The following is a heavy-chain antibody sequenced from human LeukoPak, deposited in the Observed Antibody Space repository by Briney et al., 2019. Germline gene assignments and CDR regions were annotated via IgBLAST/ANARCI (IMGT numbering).Heavy chain of an antibody. CDR2: IYYSGST. Sequence: PSATLSLTCTVSGGSISSSSYYWGWIRQPPGKGLEWIGSIYYSGSTYYNPSLKSRVTISVDTSKNQFSLKLSSVTAADTAVYYCARQETPIAAAQLDYWGQGTLVTVSS. CDR3: ARQETPIAAAQLDY. CDR1: GGSISSSSYY. V-gene: IGHV4-39*01. J-gene: IGHJ4*02. D-gene: IGHD6-25*01.